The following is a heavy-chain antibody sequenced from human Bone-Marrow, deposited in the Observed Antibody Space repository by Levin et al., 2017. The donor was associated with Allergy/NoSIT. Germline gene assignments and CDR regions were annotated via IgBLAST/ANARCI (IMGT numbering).Heavy chain of an antibody. CDR3: AGHLYGDRDDFWYFDL. Sequence: TGGSLRLSCATSGYSFSGSAIHWVRQASGTGLEWLGRIRSKPNNYATVYAASVRGRFTISRDDSKNTAYLELNGLKTEDTAVYYCAGHLYGDRDDFWYFDLWGRGTLVTVSS. J-gene: IGHJ2*01. D-gene: IGHD4-17*01. CDR2: IRSKPNNYAT. CDR1: GYSFSGSA. V-gene: IGHV3-73*01.